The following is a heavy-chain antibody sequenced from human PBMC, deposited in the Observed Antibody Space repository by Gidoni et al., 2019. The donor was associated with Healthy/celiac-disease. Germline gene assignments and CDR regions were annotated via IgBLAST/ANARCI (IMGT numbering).Heavy chain of an antibody. Sequence: EVQLVESGGGLVQPGGSLRLSCAASGFPFSIYWMHWVRQAPGKGLVWVSRINSDGSSTSYAHSVKGRFTISRDNAKNTLYLQMNSLRAEDTAVYYCARGLSVGANPHFDYWGQGTLVTVSS. V-gene: IGHV3-74*01. CDR1: GFPFSIYW. CDR3: ARGLSVGANPHFDY. D-gene: IGHD1-26*01. CDR2: INSDGSST. J-gene: IGHJ4*02.